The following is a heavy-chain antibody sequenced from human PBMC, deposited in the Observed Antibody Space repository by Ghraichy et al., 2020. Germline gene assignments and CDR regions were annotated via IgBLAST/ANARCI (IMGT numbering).Heavy chain of an antibody. CDR3: VRGPVCGGGGCTRAGDGHYYYAMDV. D-gene: IGHD2-15*01. J-gene: IGHJ6*02. V-gene: IGHV3-72*01. CDR2: TRNRANSYTT. CDR1: GFTFSDHY. Sequence: GGSLRLSCAASGFTFSDHYMDWVRQAPGKGLEWVGRTRNRANSYTTEYAASVKGRFTISRDDSKHSLYLQVNSLKAEDTAVYYCVRGPVCGGGGCTRAGDGHYYYAMDVWGQGTTVTVSS.